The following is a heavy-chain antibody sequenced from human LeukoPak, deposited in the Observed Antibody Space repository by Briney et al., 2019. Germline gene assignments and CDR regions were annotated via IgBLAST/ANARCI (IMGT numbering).Heavy chain of an antibody. Sequence: GGSLRLSCAASGFTFSSYAMSWVRQAPGKVLEWVSAISGSGGSTYYADSVKGRFTISRDNAKNSLYLQMNSLRAEDTAVYYCARDFGGIAARNFDYWGQGTLVTVSS. D-gene: IGHD6-6*01. CDR3: ARDFGGIAARNFDY. CDR2: ISGSGGST. J-gene: IGHJ4*02. CDR1: GFTFSSYA. V-gene: IGHV3-23*01.